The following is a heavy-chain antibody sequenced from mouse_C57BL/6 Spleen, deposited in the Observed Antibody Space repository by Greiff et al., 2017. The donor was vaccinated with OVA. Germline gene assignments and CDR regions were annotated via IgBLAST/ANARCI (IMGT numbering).Heavy chain of an antibody. V-gene: IGHV5-4*03. CDR1: GFTFSSYA. Sequence: EVKLMESGGGLVKPGGSLKLSCAASGFTFSSYAMSWVRQTPEKRLEWVATISDGGSYTYYPDNVKGRFTISRDNAKNNLYLQMSHLKSEDTAMYYCVYDHGGYFDVWGTGTTVTVSS. D-gene: IGHD2-3*01. J-gene: IGHJ1*03. CDR2: ISDGGSYT. CDR3: VYDHGGYFDV.